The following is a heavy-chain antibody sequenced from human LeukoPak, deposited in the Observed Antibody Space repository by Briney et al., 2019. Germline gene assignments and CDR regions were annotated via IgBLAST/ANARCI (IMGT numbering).Heavy chain of an antibody. Sequence: MASETLSLTCSVSGGSISSSSYYWGWIRQPPGKGLEWIGSFSYSVNTYYNPSLRGRVTISVDTSKKQFSLKLSSVTAADTAVYYCAAYYYDSSGYLWGQGTLVTVSS. D-gene: IGHD3-22*01. CDR1: GGSISSSSYY. V-gene: IGHV4-39*01. J-gene: IGHJ4*02. CDR2: FSYSVNT. CDR3: AAYYYDSSGYL.